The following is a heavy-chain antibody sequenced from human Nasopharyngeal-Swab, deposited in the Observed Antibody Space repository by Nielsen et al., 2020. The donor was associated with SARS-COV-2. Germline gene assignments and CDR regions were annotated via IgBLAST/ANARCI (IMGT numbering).Heavy chain of an antibody. D-gene: IGHD6-6*01. J-gene: IGHJ4*02. Sequence: ICQPPGKGLEWMGYIYYSGNTNYNPSLKSRLTISVDTSKNQFSLRLISVTAADTAVYYCAREDASPTAFFDSWGQGMLVTVSS. CDR2: IYYSGNT. V-gene: IGHV4-59*01. CDR3: AREDASPTAFFDS.